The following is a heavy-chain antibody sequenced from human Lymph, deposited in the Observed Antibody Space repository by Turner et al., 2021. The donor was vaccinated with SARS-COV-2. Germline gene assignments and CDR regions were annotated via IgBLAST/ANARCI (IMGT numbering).Heavy chain of an antibody. Sequence: QVQLQESDPGLVKPSQTLSLTCTISGGSISSGDYYWSWIRQPPRKGLEWMGYIYYSGSTTYNPSLKRRVTISVDTSKNQFSLKLSSVTAADTAVYDCARVVVLRRTDLDYWGQGTLVTVSS. CDR3: ARVVVLRRTDLDY. V-gene: IGHV4-30-4*01. D-gene: IGHD2-8*01. J-gene: IGHJ4*02. CDR1: GGSISSGDYY. CDR2: IYYSGST.